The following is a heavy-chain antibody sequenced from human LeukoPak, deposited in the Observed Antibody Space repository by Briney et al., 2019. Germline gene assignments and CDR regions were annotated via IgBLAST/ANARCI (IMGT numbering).Heavy chain of an antibody. CDR2: IKEDGSEK. CDR1: GFTLSCCW. Sequence: GGSLRLSCAASGFTLSCCWMTWVRQAPGKGLEWVATIKEDGSEKKYVDSVKGRFTISRDNAKNSLYLQMNNLRAEDTAVYYCEKSPFDYWGQGTLVTVSS. V-gene: IGHV3-7*01. J-gene: IGHJ4*02. CDR3: EKSPFDY.